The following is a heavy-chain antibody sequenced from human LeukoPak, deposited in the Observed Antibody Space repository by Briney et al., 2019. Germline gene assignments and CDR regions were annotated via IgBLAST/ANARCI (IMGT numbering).Heavy chain of an antibody. D-gene: IGHD4-11*01. CDR2: IYTSGST. CDR1: GGSISSGSYY. CDR3: AIQRGATVTQPEPNWFDP. Sequence: SQTLSLTCTVSGGSISSGSYYWSWIRQPAGKGLEWIGRIYTSGSTNYNPSLKSRVTISVDTSKNQFSLKLSSVTAADTAVYYCAIQRGATVTQPEPNWFDPWGQGTLVTVS. J-gene: IGHJ5*02. V-gene: IGHV4-61*02.